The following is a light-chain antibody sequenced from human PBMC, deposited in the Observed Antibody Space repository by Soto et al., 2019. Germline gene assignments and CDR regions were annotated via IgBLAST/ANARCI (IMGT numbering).Light chain of an antibody. V-gene: IGKV1-5*03. J-gene: IGKJ1*01. CDR2: KTS. Sequence: DINMTQSPSTLSASVGDRVTITCRASQSISIWLAWYQQKPGKAPNLLIYKTSSLETVVPSRFSGSGSGTEFTLTISSLQPDDFATYYCQHYNDYSWTFGQGTKVEVK. CDR1: QSISIW. CDR3: QHYNDYSWT.